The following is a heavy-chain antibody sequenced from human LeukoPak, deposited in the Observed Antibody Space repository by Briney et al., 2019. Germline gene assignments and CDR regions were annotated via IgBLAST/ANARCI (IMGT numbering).Heavy chain of an antibody. D-gene: IGHD2-8*01. CDR1: GYSISSGYY. CDR2: IYHSGST. V-gene: IGHV4-38-2*02. J-gene: IGHJ4*02. Sequence: SETLSLTCTVSGYSISSGYYWGWIRQPPGKGLEWIGNIYHSGSTYYNPSFKSRVTISVDTSKNQFSLKLSSVTAADTAVYYCARLIVLMLYVDYWGQGTLVTVSS. CDR3: ARLIVLMLYVDY.